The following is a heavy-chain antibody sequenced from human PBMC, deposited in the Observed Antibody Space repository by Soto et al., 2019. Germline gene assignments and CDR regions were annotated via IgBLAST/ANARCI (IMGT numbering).Heavy chain of an antibody. V-gene: IGHV4-61*08. Sequence: SSETLSLTCTVSGGSISSGAYYWSWIRQHPGKGLEWIGYIYYSGSTNYNPSLKSRVTISVDTSKNQFSLKLSSVTAADTAVYYCARKDDSSGYYTFDYWGQGTLVTVSS. CDR2: IYYSGST. D-gene: IGHD3-22*01. CDR1: GGSISSGAYY. CDR3: ARKDDSSGYYTFDY. J-gene: IGHJ4*02.